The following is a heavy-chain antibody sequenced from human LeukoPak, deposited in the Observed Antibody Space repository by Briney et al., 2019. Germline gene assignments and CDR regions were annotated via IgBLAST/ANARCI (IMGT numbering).Heavy chain of an antibody. Sequence: SQTLSLTCAISGDSVSSNSAALNWIRQSPSRGLEWLGRTYYRSKWYNHYAVSVKSRITINPDTSKNQFSLQLNSVTPDDTAVYYCARERTHSSGWPLDYWGQGTLVTVSS. J-gene: IGHJ4*02. CDR2: TYYRSKWYN. CDR1: GDSVSSNSAA. V-gene: IGHV6-1*01. D-gene: IGHD6-19*01. CDR3: ARERTHSSGWPLDY.